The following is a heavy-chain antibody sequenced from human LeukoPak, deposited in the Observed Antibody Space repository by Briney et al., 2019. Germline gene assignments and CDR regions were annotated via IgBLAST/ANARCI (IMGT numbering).Heavy chain of an antibody. J-gene: IGHJ6*03. CDR1: GYSIGSGYY. Sequence: SETLSLTCTVSGYSIGSGYYWGWIRQPPGKGLEWIGSIYHSGSTYYNPSLKSRVTISVDTSKNQFPLRLTSVTAADTAVYFCARVTKYDNSRNNYYMDVWGKGTTVTVSS. CDR3: ARVTKYDNSRNNYYMDV. D-gene: IGHD4-17*01. V-gene: IGHV4-38-2*02. CDR2: IYHSGST.